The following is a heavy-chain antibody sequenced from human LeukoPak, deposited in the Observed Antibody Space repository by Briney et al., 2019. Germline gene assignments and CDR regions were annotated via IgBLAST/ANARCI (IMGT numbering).Heavy chain of an antibody. Sequence: ASVKVSCKASGYTFTNYGISWVRQAPGQGLEWMGWISAYNGNTNYAQKLQGRVTMTTDTSTSTAYMELRSLRSDDTAVYHCAREGYDFWSGYTNPGYFDLWGRGTLVTVSS. CDR1: GYTFTNYG. V-gene: IGHV1-18*01. CDR3: AREGYDFWSGYTNPGYFDL. J-gene: IGHJ2*01. CDR2: ISAYNGNT. D-gene: IGHD3-3*01.